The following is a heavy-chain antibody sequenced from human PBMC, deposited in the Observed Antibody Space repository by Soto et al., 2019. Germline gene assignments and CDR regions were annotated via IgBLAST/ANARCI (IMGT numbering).Heavy chain of an antibody. CDR2: IYYSGNT. J-gene: IGHJ4*02. Sequence: QVQLQVSGPGLVKPSETLSLTCTVSGASVSSGSYYWNWIRQPPGKGLEWIGYIYYSGNTNYNHSLMSRVTMSLDTSKNLFSLRLTSVTTADTAVYYCAREGPHQPAVWGQGTLVTVSS. CDR1: GASVSSGSYY. CDR3: AREGPHQPAV. V-gene: IGHV4-61*01. D-gene: IGHD2-2*01.